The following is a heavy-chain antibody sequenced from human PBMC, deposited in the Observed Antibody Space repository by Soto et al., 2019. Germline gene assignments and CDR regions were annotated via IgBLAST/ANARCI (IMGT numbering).Heavy chain of an antibody. J-gene: IGHJ4*02. Sequence: QVQLVQSGAEVKKPGASVKVSCKASGYTFTSYGISWVRQAPGQGLEWMGWISAYNGNTNYAQKLQGRVTMTTDTSTSTAYMELRSLRSDDTAVYYCARVPYDYVWGSYRHLFDYWGQGTLVTVSS. CDR1: GYTFTSYG. D-gene: IGHD3-16*02. V-gene: IGHV1-18*01. CDR3: ARVPYDYVWGSYRHLFDY. CDR2: ISAYNGNT.